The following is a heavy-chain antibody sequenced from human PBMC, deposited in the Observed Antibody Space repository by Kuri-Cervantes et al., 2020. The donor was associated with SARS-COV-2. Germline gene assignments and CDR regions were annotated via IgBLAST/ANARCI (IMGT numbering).Heavy chain of an antibody. D-gene: IGHD3-3*01. CDR3: ARQMMSSITIFGVVITRNWFDP. Sequence: SETLSLTCTVSGGSISSGDYYWSWIRQPPGKGLEWIGSIYYSGSTYYNPSLKSRVTISVDTSKNQFSLKLSSVTAADTAGYYCARQMMSSITIFGVVITRNWFDPWGQGTLVTVSS. V-gene: IGHV4-39*01. CDR2: IYYSGST. J-gene: IGHJ5*02. CDR1: GGSISSGDYY.